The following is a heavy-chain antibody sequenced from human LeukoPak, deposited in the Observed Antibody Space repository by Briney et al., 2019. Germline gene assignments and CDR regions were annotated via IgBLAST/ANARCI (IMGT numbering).Heavy chain of an antibody. CDR1: GGSMSRYY. V-gene: IGHV4-59*01. J-gene: IGHJ6*02. CDR2: LYYSGST. CDR3: ARLTVARYYGSGAYYYGMDV. Sequence: SSETLSLTCTVWGGSMSRYYWSWTRQPPGRALEWIGYLYYSGSTTYNPSLKSRVTISVATSKNQFSLNLSSVTAADTAVYYCARLTVARYYGSGAYYYGMDVWGQGTTVTVSS. D-gene: IGHD3-10*01.